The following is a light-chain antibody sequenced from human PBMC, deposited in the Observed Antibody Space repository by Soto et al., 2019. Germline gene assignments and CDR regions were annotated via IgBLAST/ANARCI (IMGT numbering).Light chain of an antibody. Sequence: QSVVTQPPSASGTPGQRVTISCSGSASNIGSNPVNWYQQLPGTAPKLLIYSSSHRPSGVTDRISGSKSGTSASLAISGLQSGDEADYYCAAWDVSLNVVVFGGGTKLTVL. CDR2: SSS. CDR3: AAWDVSLNVVV. V-gene: IGLV1-44*01. CDR1: ASNIGSNP. J-gene: IGLJ2*01.